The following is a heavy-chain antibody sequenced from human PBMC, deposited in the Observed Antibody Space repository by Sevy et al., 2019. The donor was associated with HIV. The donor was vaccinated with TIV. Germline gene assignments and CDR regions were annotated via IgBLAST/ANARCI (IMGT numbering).Heavy chain of an antibody. V-gene: IGHV2-5*01. CDR1: GFSFNTDGVG. D-gene: IGHD6-19*01. J-gene: IGHJ5*02. CDR3: AHRSYTSGWYKVHFDP. Sequence: SGPTLVNPTQTLTLTCTFSGFSFNTDGVGVGWIRQPPGKALEWLALIHWNDDKYYNPSLSSRLTITKDTSENEVVLTMANMGPEDTATYFCAHRSYTSGWYKVHFDPWGQGTLVTVSS. CDR2: IHWNDDK.